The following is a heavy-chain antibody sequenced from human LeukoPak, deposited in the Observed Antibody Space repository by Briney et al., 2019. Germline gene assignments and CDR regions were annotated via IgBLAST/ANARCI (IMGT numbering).Heavy chain of an antibody. V-gene: IGHV4-59*01. CDR2: FYYTETT. Sequence: SETLSLTCSVSGGSISSYYWTWVRQPPGKGLEWIGYFYYTETTNYNPSLKTQSRTNYHPSLKSRVTISGDTSKNQFSLKLTSVTAADTAVYYCARHGNRGGPYVWGSYRYNWFDPWGQGTLVTVSS. D-gene: IGHD3-16*02. J-gene: IGHJ5*02. CDR1: GGSISSYY. CDR3: ARHGNRGGPYVWGSYRYNWFDP.